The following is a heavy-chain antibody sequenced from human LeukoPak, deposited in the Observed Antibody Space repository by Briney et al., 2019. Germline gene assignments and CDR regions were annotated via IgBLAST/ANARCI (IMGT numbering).Heavy chain of an antibody. CDR3: ARRGTTGAFDI. Sequence: SETLSLTCTVSGGSISSGGYYWSWIRQHPGKGLEWIGYIYYSGSTYYNPSLKSRVTISLGTSKNQFSLKLSSVTAADTAVYYCARRGTTGAFDIWGQGTMVTVSS. D-gene: IGHD1-7*01. J-gene: IGHJ3*02. CDR2: IYYSGST. CDR1: GGSISSGGYY. V-gene: IGHV4-31*03.